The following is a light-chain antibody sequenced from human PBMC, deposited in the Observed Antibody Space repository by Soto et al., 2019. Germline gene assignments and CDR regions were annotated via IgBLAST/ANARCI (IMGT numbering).Light chain of an antibody. CDR1: QSISSY. CDR3: QQSYSTPPS. J-gene: IGKJ2*01. Sequence: DIQMTQSPSSLSASVGDRVTITCRASQSISSYLNWYQQKPGKAPKLLIYAASSLQSGVPSRFSSSGSETDFTLTISSLQPEDFATCYCQQSYSTPPSFGQGTKLEIK. CDR2: AAS. V-gene: IGKV1-39*01.